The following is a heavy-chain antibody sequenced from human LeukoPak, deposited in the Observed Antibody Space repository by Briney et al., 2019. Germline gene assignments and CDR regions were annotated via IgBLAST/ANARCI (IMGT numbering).Heavy chain of an antibody. D-gene: IGHD1-1*01. V-gene: IGHV1-2*02. CDR1: GYTFTGYY. J-gene: IGHJ4*02. Sequence: ASVNVSCKASGYTFTGYYMHWVRQAPGQGLEWMGWINPNSGGTNYAQKFQGRVTMTRDTYISTAYMELSRLRSEDTAVYYCARVSTRYNWNRLDYWGQGTLVTVS. CDR3: ARVSTRYNWNRLDY. CDR2: INPNSGGT.